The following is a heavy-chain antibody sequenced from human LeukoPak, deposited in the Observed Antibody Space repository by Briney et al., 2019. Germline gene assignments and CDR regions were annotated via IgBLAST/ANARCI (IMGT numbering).Heavy chain of an antibody. Sequence: SVKVSCKASGFTFTNSAIQWVRQARGQRLEWIGWIGVGGGNTNFAQRFQDRVTITRDMSTSTAYMELSSLRSEDTAVYYCAAEIYGGNSDCCTFDFWGQGTPVTVSS. CDR3: AAEIYGGNSDCCTFDF. D-gene: IGHD4-23*01. J-gene: IGHJ3*01. CDR1: GFTFTNSA. V-gene: IGHV1-58*02. CDR2: IGVGGGNT.